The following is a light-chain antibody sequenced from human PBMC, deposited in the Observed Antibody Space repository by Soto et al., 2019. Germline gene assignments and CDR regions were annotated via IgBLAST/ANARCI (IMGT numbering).Light chain of an antibody. CDR3: HHYNSYPCT. CDR2: KAS. V-gene: IGKV1-5*03. Sequence: DIQMTQSPSTLSASVGDRVTITCRASQSISSWLAWYQQRPGKAPKVLIYKASNLESGVPSRFSGSGYGTEFTLTIRSLQPDDFATYCCHHYNSYPCTFGQGTKLEIK. CDR1: QSISSW. J-gene: IGKJ2*02.